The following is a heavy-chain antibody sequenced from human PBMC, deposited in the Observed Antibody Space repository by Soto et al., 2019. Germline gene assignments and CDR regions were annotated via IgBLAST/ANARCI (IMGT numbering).Heavy chain of an antibody. CDR1: GGSISSGGYS. D-gene: IGHD6-13*01. V-gene: IGHV4-30-2*01. Sequence: SETLSLTCAVSGGSISSGGYSWIWIRQPPGKGLEWIGYIYHSGSTYYNPSLKSRVTISVDRSKNQFSLKLSSVTAADTAVYYCARDGSSSGWFDPWGQGTLATVSS. CDR3: ARDGSSSGWFDP. J-gene: IGHJ5*02. CDR2: IYHSGST.